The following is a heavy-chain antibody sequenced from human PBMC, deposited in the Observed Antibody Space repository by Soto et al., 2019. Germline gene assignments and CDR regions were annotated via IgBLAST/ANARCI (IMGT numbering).Heavy chain of an antibody. D-gene: IGHD2-15*01. Sequence: ASVKVSCKASGYTFTSYYMHWVRQAPGQGLEWMGIINPSGGSTSYAQKFQGRVTMTRDTSTSTVYMELSSLRSKDTAVYYCASALGYCSGGSCYSVDAFDIWGQGTMVTVSS. V-gene: IGHV1-46*03. CDR2: INPSGGST. CDR3: ASALGYCSGGSCYSVDAFDI. J-gene: IGHJ3*02. CDR1: GYTFTSYY.